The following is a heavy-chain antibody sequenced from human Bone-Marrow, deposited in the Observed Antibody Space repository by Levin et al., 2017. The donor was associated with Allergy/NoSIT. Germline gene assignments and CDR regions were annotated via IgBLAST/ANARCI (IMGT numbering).Heavy chain of an antibody. CDR2: IIPRFGTT. CDR3: ARVIYGDSASWSFDL. Sequence: GASVKVSCKASGGTFSNNAISWVRQAPGQGFEWMGGIIPRFGTTHYAQKFQGRVTITADEFTSTAYMELRGLRSEDTALYYCARVIYGDSASWSFDLWRRGTVVTVSA. CDR1: GGTFSNNA. V-gene: IGHV1-69*13. J-gene: IGHJ2*01. D-gene: IGHD4-17*01.